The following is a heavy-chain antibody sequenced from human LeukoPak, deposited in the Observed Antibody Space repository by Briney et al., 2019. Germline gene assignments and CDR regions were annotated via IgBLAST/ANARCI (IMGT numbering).Heavy chain of an antibody. CDR1: GYTFTGYY. D-gene: IGHD2-2*01. CDR3: AREGGIVVVQAANWFDP. V-gene: IGHV1-2*02. Sequence: ASVKVSCKASGYTFTGYYMHWVRQAPGQGLEWMGWINPNSGGTNYAQKFQGRVTMTRDTSISTAYMELSRPTSDDTAVYYCAREGGIVVVQAANWFDPWGQGTLVTVS. J-gene: IGHJ5*02. CDR2: INPNSGGT.